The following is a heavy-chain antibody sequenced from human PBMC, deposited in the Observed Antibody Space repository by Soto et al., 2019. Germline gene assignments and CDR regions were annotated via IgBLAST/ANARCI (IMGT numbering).Heavy chain of an antibody. CDR1: GGSINDGSYH. CDR3: ARLDYGDSAFDF. Sequence: QVQLQESGPGLVQPSETLSLNCTVSGGSINDGSYHWSWLRQRPGKGLEFIGYIFYTGSTYYNPSLETRVTMSADTSNNQVSLRLNSLTAAETAVYYCARLDYGDSAFDFWGRGTLVTVS. D-gene: IGHD4-17*01. V-gene: IGHV4-31*03. J-gene: IGHJ4*02. CDR2: IFYTGST.